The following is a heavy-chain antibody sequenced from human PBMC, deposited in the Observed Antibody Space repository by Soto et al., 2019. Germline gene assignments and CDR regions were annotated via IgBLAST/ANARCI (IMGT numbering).Heavy chain of an antibody. CDR2: IYTGGST. J-gene: IGHJ4*02. CDR3: ARDDCSGGSCYSEFDY. CDR1: GGSISSYY. Sequence: SETLSLTXTVSGGSISSYYWSWIRQPAGKGLEWIGRIYTGGSTNYNPSLKSRVTMSVDTSKNQFSLKLSSVTAADTAVYYCARDDCSGGSCYSEFDYWGQGTLVTVSS. V-gene: IGHV4-4*07. D-gene: IGHD2-15*01.